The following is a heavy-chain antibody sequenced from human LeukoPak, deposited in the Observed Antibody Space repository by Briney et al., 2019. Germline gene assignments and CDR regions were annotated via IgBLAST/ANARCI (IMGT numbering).Heavy chain of an antibody. CDR2: MSADSATT. CDR1: GFNFGSYS. Sequence: GGSLRLSCAASGFNFGSYSMTWVRQAPGKGLEWVSVMSADSATTFYADSVRGRFTISRDNSKSTLSLQMNSLRAEDTAIYYCATYRQVLLPFESWGQGTLVTVSS. J-gene: IGHJ4*02. D-gene: IGHD2-8*02. CDR3: ATYRQVLLPFES. V-gene: IGHV3-23*01.